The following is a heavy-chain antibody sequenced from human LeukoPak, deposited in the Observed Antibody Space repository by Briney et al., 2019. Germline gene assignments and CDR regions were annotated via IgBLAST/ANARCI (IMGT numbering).Heavy chain of an antibody. CDR2: ISYDGSNK. Sequence: GGSLRLSCAASGFTFSSYAMHWVRQAPGKGLEWVAVISYDGSNKYYADSVKGRFTISRDNSKNTLYLQMNSLRAEDTAVYYCASFHYYSDSSAHDLDYWGQGTLVTVSS. V-gene: IGHV3-30*01. CDR3: ASFHYYSDSSAHDLDY. D-gene: IGHD3-22*01. CDR1: GFTFSSYA. J-gene: IGHJ4*02.